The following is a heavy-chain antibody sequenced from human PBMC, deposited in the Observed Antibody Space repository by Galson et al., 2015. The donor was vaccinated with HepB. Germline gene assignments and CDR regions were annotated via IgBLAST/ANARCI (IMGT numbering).Heavy chain of an antibody. CDR3: AKGLRYCSSTSCFNDAFDI. Sequence: SLRLSCAASGFTFSSYGMHWVRQAPGKGLEWVAVISYDGSNKYYAGPVKGRFTISRDNSKNTLYLQMNSLRAEDTAVYYCAKGLRYCSSTSCFNDAFDIWGQGTMVTVSS. V-gene: IGHV3-30*18. D-gene: IGHD2-2*01. J-gene: IGHJ3*02. CDR1: GFTFSSYG. CDR2: ISYDGSNK.